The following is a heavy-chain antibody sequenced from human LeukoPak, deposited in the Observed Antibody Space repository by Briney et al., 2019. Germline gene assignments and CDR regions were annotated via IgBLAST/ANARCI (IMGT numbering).Heavy chain of an antibody. Sequence: GASVKVSCKASGGTFSSYAMHWVRQAPGKGLEYVSGISFNGGNTYFADSVKGRFTISRDNSKNTLWLQMTSLRPEDTAVYYCARQGAYSSAIGMGYWGQGTLVTVSS. CDR2: ISFNGGNT. D-gene: IGHD6-19*01. CDR3: ARQGAYSSAIGMGY. V-gene: IGHV3-64D*06. CDR1: GGTFSSYA. J-gene: IGHJ4*02.